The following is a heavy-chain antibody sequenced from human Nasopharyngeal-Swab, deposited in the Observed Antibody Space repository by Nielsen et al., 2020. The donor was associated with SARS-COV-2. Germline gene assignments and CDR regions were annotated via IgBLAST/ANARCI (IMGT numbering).Heavy chain of an antibody. CDR3: TTERFFDSGSYRPWGY. J-gene: IGHJ4*02. V-gene: IGHV3-66*01. D-gene: IGHD3-10*01. CDR2: IYSAGTT. Sequence: GESLKISCTASGFTVSTNYMSWVRQAPGRGLEWVSIIYSAGTTYYADSVKGRFTISRDDSKTTVYLQMNSLKTEDTAVYHCTTERFFDSGSYRPWGYWGRGSLVAVSS. CDR1: GFTVSTNY.